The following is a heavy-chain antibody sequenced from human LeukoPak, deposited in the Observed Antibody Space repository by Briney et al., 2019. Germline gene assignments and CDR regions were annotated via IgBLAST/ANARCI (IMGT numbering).Heavy chain of an antibody. V-gene: IGHV3-53*01. D-gene: IGHD2-2*01. CDR2: IYSGGST. J-gene: IGHJ5*02. Sequence: GGSLRLSCAASGFTVSSNYMSWVRQAPGKGLEWVSVIYSGGSTYYADSVKGRFTISRDNSKNTLYFQMNSLRAEDTAVYYCARVGFVPAAEDNWFDPWGQGTLVTVSS. CDR3: ARVGFVPAAEDNWFDP. CDR1: GFTVSSNY.